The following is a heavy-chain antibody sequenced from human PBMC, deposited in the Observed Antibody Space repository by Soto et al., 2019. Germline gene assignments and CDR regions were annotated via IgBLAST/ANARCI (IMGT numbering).Heavy chain of an antibody. V-gene: IGHV1-69*12. Sequence: QVQLVQSGAEVKKPGSSVKVSCKASGGTFRSYAISWVRQAPGQGLAWMGGIIPIFGTANYAQQFQGRVTITADESTSTVYMELSSLRSEDTAVYYCASSADNSGWYYFYYWGQGTLVTVSS. CDR1: GGTFRSYA. CDR2: IIPIFGTA. D-gene: IGHD6-19*01. J-gene: IGHJ4*02. CDR3: ASSADNSGWYYFYY.